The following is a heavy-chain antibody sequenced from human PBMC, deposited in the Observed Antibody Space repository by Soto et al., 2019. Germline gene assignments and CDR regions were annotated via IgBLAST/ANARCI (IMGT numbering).Heavy chain of an antibody. J-gene: IGHJ5*02. CDR3: ARGPPFDP. CDR2: VYTSGST. V-gene: IGHV4-4*07. Sequence: QVQLQESGPGLVRPSETLSLTCTVSGGSINTYYWSWIRLPAGKGLEWIGRVYTSGSTNYNPSLKNRVTMSVDRPNNQFSLRVSSVTAADTAIYYCARGPPFDPWGQGTLVTVSS. CDR1: GGSINTYY.